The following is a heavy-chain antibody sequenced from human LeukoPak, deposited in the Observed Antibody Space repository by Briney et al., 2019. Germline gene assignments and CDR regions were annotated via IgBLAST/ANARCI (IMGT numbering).Heavy chain of an antibody. CDR2: INPNSGGT. J-gene: IGHJ6*03. CDR1: GYTFTGYY. V-gene: IGHV1-2*02. Sequence: ASVKVPCKASGYTFTGYYMHWVRQAPGQGLEGMGWINPNSGGTNYAQKFQGRVTMTRDTSISTAYMELSRLRSDDTAVYYCARVRPSIAAAGTRYYYMDVWGKGTTVTISS. D-gene: IGHD6-13*01. CDR3: ARVRPSIAAAGTRYYYMDV.